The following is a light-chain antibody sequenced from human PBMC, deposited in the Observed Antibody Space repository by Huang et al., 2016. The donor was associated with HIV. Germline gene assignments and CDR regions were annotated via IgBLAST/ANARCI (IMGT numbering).Light chain of an antibody. V-gene: IGKV3-20*01. Sequence: EIVLAQSPGTLSLSPGERATLSCRASQSVSSNYLAWYQQRPGQAPRLLIYGGSSRATGIPDRFSGSGSGTDFTLTISRLEAEDFAVYYCQHYGSSPPYTFGQGTKVEIK. J-gene: IGKJ2*01. CDR3: QHYGSSPPYT. CDR1: QSVSSNY. CDR2: GGS.